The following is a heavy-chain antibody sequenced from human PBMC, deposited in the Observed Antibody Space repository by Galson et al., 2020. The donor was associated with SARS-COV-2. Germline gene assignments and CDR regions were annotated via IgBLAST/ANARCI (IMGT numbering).Heavy chain of an antibody. J-gene: IGHJ6*02. V-gene: IGHV3-73*01. Sequence: GESLKISCAASGFTFSGSAIHWVRQASGKGLEWVGRIRTKVNSYTTSYAASVKGRFTISRDDSKNTAYLQMNSLTTEDTAVYYCTRVEGGMYVWGQGTTVTGS. CDR2: IRTKVNSYTT. CDR1: GFTFSGSA. CDR3: TRVEGGMYV.